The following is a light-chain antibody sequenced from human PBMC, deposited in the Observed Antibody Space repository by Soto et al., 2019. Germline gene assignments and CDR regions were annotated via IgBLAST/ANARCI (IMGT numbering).Light chain of an antibody. Sequence: DIQMTQSPSSLSASVGDRVTVTCRANQSINRFLQWYQQKAGKAPKLLIYAASSLQSGVPSRFSGSGSGTDFTLTISSLQPEDFATDYCQQSYSTPYTFGQGTKLDIK. CDR1: QSINRF. CDR3: QQSYSTPYT. V-gene: IGKV1-39*01. J-gene: IGKJ2*01. CDR2: AAS.